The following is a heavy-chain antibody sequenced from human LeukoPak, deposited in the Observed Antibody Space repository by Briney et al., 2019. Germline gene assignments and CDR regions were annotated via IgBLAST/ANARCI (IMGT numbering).Heavy chain of an antibody. CDR2: ISSSSSYI. J-gene: IGHJ3*02. Sequence: PGGSLRLSCAASGFTFSSYSMNWVRQAPGKGLEWVSSISSSSSYIYYADSVKGRFTISRDNAKNSLYLQMNSLRAEDTAAYYCARGLPNYNWNYVRAFDIWGQGTMVTVSS. CDR1: GFTFSSYS. V-gene: IGHV3-21*01. CDR3: ARGLPNYNWNYVRAFDI. D-gene: IGHD1-7*01.